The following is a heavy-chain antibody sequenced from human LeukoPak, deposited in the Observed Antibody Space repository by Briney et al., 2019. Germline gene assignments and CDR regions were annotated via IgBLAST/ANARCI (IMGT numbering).Heavy chain of an antibody. D-gene: IGHD3-10*01. CDR3: ATSPMWFGELFGSYYMDV. CDR2: IYYSGST. V-gene: IGHV4-39*07. CDR1: GGSISSSSYY. J-gene: IGHJ6*03. Sequence: SETLSLTCTVSGGSISSSSYYWGWIRQPPGKGLEWIGSIYYSGSTYYNPSLKSRVTISVDTSKNQFSLKLSSVAAADTAVYYCATSPMWFGELFGSYYMDVWGKGTTVTISS.